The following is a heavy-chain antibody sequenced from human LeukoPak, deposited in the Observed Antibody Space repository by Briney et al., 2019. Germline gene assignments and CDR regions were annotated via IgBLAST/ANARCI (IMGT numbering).Heavy chain of an antibody. CDR1: GFTFSDFY. Sequence: GGSLRLSCTATGFTFSDFYMSWIRQAPGKGLESVSYISGSSSNTNYADSVKGRFTISRDNAKNSLYLQMNSLRPEDTAVYYCTRHPAEGDYWGQGTLVTVSS. J-gene: IGHJ4*02. V-gene: IGHV3-11*03. D-gene: IGHD2-15*01. CDR3: TRHPAEGDY. CDR2: ISGSSSNT.